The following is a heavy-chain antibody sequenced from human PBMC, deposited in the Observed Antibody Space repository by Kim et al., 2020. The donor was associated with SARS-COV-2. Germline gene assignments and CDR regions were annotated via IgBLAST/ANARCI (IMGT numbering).Heavy chain of an antibody. J-gene: IGHJ4*02. CDR3: AGDNPGIAAANFDY. D-gene: IGHD6-13*01. V-gene: IGHV1-69*04. Sequence: AQKFQGRVTITAEKSTSTAYMELSSLRSEDTAVYYCAGDNPGIAAANFDYWGQGTLVTVSS.